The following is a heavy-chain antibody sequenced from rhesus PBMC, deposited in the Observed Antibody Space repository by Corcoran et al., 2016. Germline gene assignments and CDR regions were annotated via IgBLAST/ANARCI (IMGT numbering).Heavy chain of an antibody. V-gene: IGHV1-1*01. CDR3: TRGAAAGPYYFDY. J-gene: IGHJ4*01. CDR2: ISTTNGNK. Sequence: QVKLVQSGAEIKQPGSSVQLSCKAFGYPFTGLSLPWVSQAPGHGLEWLGLISTTNGNKGDEQNFHGGPTIPTDTSSSTGYMELSRHRSEDTAVYYRTRGAAAGPYYFDYWGQGVLVTVSS. D-gene: IGHD6S26*01. CDR1: GYPFTGLS.